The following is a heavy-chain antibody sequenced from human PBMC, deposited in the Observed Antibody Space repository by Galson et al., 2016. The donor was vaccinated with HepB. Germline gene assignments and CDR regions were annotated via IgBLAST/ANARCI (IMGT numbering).Heavy chain of an antibody. CDR1: GFTFSNYT. CDR3: AGGEGEVWYPYPYNFFMDV. CDR2: ISWDGVYT. J-gene: IGHJ6*02. Sequence: SLRLSCAASGFTFSNYTMNWVRQPPGKGLEWVSLISWDGVYTYYADSVKGRFTISRDNTKNSLYLQMNRLRAEDTALYYCAGGEGEVWYPYPYNFFMDVWGQGTTVTVSS. V-gene: IGHV3-43*01. D-gene: IGHD1-20*01.